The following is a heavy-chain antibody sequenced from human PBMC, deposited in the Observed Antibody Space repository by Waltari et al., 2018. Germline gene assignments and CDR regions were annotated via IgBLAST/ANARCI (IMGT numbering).Heavy chain of an antibody. V-gene: IGHV1-46*01. CDR2: SNPNGGYT. CDR1: EHTFMNYQ. Sequence: QVQLVQSGAEVKKPGASVKVSCKASEHTFMNYQIHWVRQGPGQGLEWMGRSNPNGGYTIYAQKFQGRVTVTSDTSTSTVYMELSNLRSEDTAVYYGAKEDDACDIWGQGTMVTVSS. J-gene: IGHJ3*02. CDR3: AKEDDACDI.